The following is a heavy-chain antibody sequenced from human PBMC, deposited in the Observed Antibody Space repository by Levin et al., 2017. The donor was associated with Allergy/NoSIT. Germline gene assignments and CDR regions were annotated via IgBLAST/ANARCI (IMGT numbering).Heavy chain of an antibody. CDR2: LYYSGNT. D-gene: IGHD2-15*01. CDR1: GGSISSSSYY. Sequence: PSETLSLTCTVSGGSISSSSYYWGWIRQPPGKGLEWIGSLYYSGNTYYNSSLKSRVTISVDTSKNQFSLKLFSVIAADTAVYYCARVQLGGRGYCSGGSCYEGVFDYWGQGTLVTVSS. V-gene: IGHV4-39*01. CDR3: ARVQLGGRGYCSGGSCYEGVFDY. J-gene: IGHJ4*02.